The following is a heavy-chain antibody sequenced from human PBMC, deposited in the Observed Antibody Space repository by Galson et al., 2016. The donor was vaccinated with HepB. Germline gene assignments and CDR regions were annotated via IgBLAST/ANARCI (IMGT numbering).Heavy chain of an antibody. J-gene: IGHJ1*01. D-gene: IGHD2-15*01. CDR3: AKGAYSIPENFQH. CDR1: GFTFSSYA. CDR2: ISGSGGTT. Sequence: SLRLSCAASGFTFSSYAMNWVRQPPGKGLEWVSSISGSGGTTYYADSLKGRFTISRDNSKSTPYLQMNRLRAEDTAVYYCAKGAYSIPENFQHWGQGTLVTVSS. V-gene: IGHV3-23*01.